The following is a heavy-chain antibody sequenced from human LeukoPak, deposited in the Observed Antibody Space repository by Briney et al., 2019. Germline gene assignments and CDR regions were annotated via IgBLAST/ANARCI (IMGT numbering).Heavy chain of an antibody. CDR1: GFTVSSYY. CDR2: LTGDGGT. CDR3: AKVKWKLIGYFDY. J-gene: IGHJ4*02. V-gene: IGHV3-53*01. Sequence: GGSLRLSCVASGFTVSSYYMSWVRQAPGKGLEWVSVLTGDGGTYYADSVKGRFTNSRDDSKNTLFLQMNSLRAEDTAVYFCAKVKWKLIGYFDYWGQGTLVTVSS. D-gene: IGHD1-20*01.